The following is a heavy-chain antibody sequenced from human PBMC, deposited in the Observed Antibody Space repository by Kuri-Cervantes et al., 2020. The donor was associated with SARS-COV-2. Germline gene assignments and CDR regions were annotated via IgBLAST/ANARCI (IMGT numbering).Heavy chain of an antibody. D-gene: IGHD4-11*01. CDR3: AREGTVTTQPHYGMDV. CDR2: IVVGSGNT. V-gene: IGHV1-58*01. Sequence: SVKVSCKASGFTFTSSAVQWVRQARGQRLEWIGWIVVGSGNTNYAQKFQERVTITRDTSISTAYMELSRLRSDDTAVYYCAREGTVTTQPHYGMDVWGQGTTVTVSS. CDR1: GFTFTSSA. J-gene: IGHJ6*02.